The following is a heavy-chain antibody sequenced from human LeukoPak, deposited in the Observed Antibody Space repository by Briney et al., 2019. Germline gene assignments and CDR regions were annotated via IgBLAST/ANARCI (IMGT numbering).Heavy chain of an antibody. J-gene: IGHJ4*02. CDR3: AGFGGNSF. V-gene: IGHV3-30*14. Sequence: GGSLRLSCAASGFTFSSYAMHWVRQAPGKGLEWVAVISYDGSNKYYADSVKGRVTISRDNSENTVHLQMNSLRVDDTAVYYCAGFGGNSFWGQGTLVTVSS. D-gene: IGHD4-23*01. CDR2: ISYDGSNK. CDR1: GFTFSSYA.